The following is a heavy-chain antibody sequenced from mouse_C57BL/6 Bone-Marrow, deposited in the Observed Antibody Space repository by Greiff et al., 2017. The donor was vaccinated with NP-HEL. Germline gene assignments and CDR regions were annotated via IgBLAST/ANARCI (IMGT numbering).Heavy chain of an antibody. CDR3: ARDSPDYGSSSFAY. CDR1: GFTFSSYA. CDR2: LSDGGSYT. Sequence: EVQRVESGGGLVKPGGSLKLSCAASGFTFSSYAMSWVRQTPEKRLEWVATLSDGGSYTYYPDNVKGRFTISRDNAKNNLYLQMSHLKSEDTAMYYCARDSPDYGSSSFAYWGQGTLVTVSA. J-gene: IGHJ3*01. V-gene: IGHV5-4*01. D-gene: IGHD1-1*01.